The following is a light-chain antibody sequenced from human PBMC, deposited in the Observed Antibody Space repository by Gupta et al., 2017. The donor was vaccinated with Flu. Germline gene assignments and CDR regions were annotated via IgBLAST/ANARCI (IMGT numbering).Light chain of an antibody. V-gene: IGKV4-1*01. J-gene: IGKJ3*01. CDR2: WAS. Sequence: NCKSSQSFLYSSNNKNYLAWYQQKPGQPPKLLIYWASTRESGVPDRFSGSGSGTDFTLTISSLQAEDVAVYYCQQYYSTPLTFGPGTKVDIK. CDR1: QSFLYSSNNKNY. CDR3: QQYYSTPLT.